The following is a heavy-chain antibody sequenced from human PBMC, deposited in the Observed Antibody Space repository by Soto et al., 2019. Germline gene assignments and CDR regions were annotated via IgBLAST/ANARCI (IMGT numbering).Heavy chain of an antibody. J-gene: IGHJ4*02. D-gene: IGHD2-15*01. CDR3: AKRRGAGGHFDY. CDR2: VSIGGST. CDR1: GFTFSSYA. V-gene: IGHV3-23*01. Sequence: DVQLLESGGGLVQPEGSLRLSCAASGFTFSSYAMGWVRQGPGKGLEWGAVVSIGGSTHYADSVRGRFTISRDNSKNTLSLQMNSLRAEDTSVYFCAKRRGAGGHFDYWGQGALVTDSS.